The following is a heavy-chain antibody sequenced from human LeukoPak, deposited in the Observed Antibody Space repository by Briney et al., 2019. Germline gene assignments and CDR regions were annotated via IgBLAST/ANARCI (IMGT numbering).Heavy chain of an antibody. CDR2: IFYGGTTGTP. V-gene: IGHV4-39*01. CDR1: GGSFSDGTYY. J-gene: IGHJ4*02. CDR3: ARRRDVWFGGTPTYYFDY. D-gene: IGHD3-10*01. Sequence: SETLSLTCTVSGGSFSDGTYYWAWIRQPPGKTLEWIGNIFYGGTTGTPYYSPSLKSRVTISLDTSKSQFSLQLSSVTAADTAIYYRARRRDVWFGGTPTYYFDYWGQGSLVAVSS.